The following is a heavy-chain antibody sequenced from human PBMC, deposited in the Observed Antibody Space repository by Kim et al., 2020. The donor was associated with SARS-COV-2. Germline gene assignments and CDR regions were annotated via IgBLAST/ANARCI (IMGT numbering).Heavy chain of an antibody. V-gene: IGHV4-4*07. J-gene: IGHJ4*02. D-gene: IGHD2-15*01. CDR1: GDSVRSYY. CDR3: ARGVAGRVEGE. CDR2: IYGDGGT. Sequence: SETLSLTCTVSGDSVRSYYWSWIRQPAGKGLEWIGRIYGDGGTTYNPSLDSRVTMSLDTSKNQISLRLDSVTAADTAIYYCARGVAGRVEGEWGQGKPVT.